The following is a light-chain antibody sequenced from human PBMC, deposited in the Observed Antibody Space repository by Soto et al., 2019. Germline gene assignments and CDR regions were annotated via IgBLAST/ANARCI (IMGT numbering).Light chain of an antibody. Sequence: QSVLTQPPSASGTPGQRVTISCSGSSSNIGSKYVYWYQQLPGTAPKLLISRSNQRPSGVPDRFSGSKSGTSASLAISGLRSEEEADFYGAAWVDRRRGYWVFGGGTKLTVL. J-gene: IGLJ3*02. CDR2: RSN. V-gene: IGLV1-47*01. CDR3: AAWVDRRRGYWV. CDR1: SSNIGSKY.